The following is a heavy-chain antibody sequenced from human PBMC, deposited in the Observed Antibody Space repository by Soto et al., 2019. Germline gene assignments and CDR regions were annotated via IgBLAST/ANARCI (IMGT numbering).Heavy chain of an antibody. CDR1: GFTFDDYT. CDR2: ISWDGGST. V-gene: IGHV3-43*01. D-gene: IGHD2-21*02. J-gene: IGHJ6*02. Sequence: GGSLRLSCAASGFTFDDYTMHWVRQAPGKGLEWVSLISWDGGSTYYADSVKGRFTISRDNSKNSLYLQMNSLRTEDTALYYCAKDIWSPQNVAYCGGDCPTTSGYYYGMDVWGQGTTVTVSS. CDR3: AKDIWSPQNVAYCGGDCPTTSGYYYGMDV.